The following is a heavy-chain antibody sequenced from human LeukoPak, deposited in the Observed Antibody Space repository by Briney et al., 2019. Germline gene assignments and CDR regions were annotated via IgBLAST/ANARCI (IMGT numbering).Heavy chain of an antibody. D-gene: IGHD6-19*01. CDR1: GYTFTSYG. V-gene: IGHV1-18*01. Sequence: ASVKVSCKASGYTFTSYGISWVRQAPGQGLEWMGWISAYNGNTNYAQKLQGRVTMTTDTSTSTAYMELRSLRSEDTAVYYCAKGTSSGWSFDYWGQGTLVTVSS. CDR3: AKGTSSGWSFDY. CDR2: ISAYNGNT. J-gene: IGHJ4*02.